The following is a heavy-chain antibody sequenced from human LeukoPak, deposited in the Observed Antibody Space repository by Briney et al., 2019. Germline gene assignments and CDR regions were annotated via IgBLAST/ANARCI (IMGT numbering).Heavy chain of an antibody. CDR3: TRDRIASSIFGVVISPPDY. CDR2: IISKAYGGTT. Sequence: RSLRLSCTASGFPFGDYAMSWVRQAPGKGREWVGFIISKAYGGTTEYAASVKGRFTISRDDSKSIAYLQMNSLKTEDTAVYYCTRDRIASSIFGVVISPPDYWGQGTLVTVSS. CDR1: GFPFGDYA. D-gene: IGHD3-3*01. V-gene: IGHV3-49*04. J-gene: IGHJ4*02.